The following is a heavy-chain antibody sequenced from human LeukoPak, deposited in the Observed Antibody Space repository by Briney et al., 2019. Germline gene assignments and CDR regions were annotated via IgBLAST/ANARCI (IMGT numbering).Heavy chain of an antibody. Sequence: GGSLRLSCAASGFTFSSYAMHWVRQAPGKGLEWVAVISYDGSNKYYADSVKGRFTISRDNSKNTLYLQMNSLRAEDTAVYYCARDLRSWIYWGQGTLVTVSS. D-gene: IGHD6-13*01. V-gene: IGHV3-30-3*01. CDR2: ISYDGSNK. J-gene: IGHJ4*02. CDR1: GFTFSSYA. CDR3: ARDLRSWIY.